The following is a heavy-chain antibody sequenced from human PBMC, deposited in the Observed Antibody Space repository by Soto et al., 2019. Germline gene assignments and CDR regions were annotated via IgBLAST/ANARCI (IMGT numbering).Heavy chain of an antibody. D-gene: IGHD5-12*01. CDR2: ISSSSSYI. CDR1: GFTFSSYS. Sequence: EVQLVESGGGLVKPGGSLRLSCAASGFTFSSYSMNWVRQAPGKGLEWVSSISSSSSYIYYADSVKGRFTISRDNAKNSLYLQINSLRAEDTAVYYCARDHYSGYDHQTFDYWGQGTLVTVSS. J-gene: IGHJ4*02. V-gene: IGHV3-21*01. CDR3: ARDHYSGYDHQTFDY.